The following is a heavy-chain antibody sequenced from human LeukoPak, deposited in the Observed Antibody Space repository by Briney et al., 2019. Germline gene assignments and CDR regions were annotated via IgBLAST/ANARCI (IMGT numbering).Heavy chain of an antibody. CDR2: IYYSGST. J-gene: IGHJ5*02. Sequence: SETLSLTCTVSGGSISSYYWSWIRQPPGKGLEWIGYIYYSGSTNYNPSLKSRVTISVDASKNQFSLKLSSVTAADTAVYYCARGPEGHPWKWFDPWGQGTLVTVSS. V-gene: IGHV4-59*08. CDR1: GGSISSYY. D-gene: IGHD1-1*01. CDR3: ARGPEGHPWKWFDP.